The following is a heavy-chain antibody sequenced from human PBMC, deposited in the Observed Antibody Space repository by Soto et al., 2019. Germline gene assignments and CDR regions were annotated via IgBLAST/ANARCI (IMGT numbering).Heavy chain of an antibody. V-gene: IGHV4-39*02. Sequence: SETLSLTCTVSGGSISRSPYHWGWIRQPPGKGLEWIGSIDDSGKVYYNPSLTGRATLLVDTSKNRFSLNLNSVTAADTAVYYCAIPPPIEVAGPDYWGQGTLVTVSS. CDR1: GGSISRSPYH. J-gene: IGHJ4*02. CDR2: IDDSGKV. D-gene: IGHD6-19*01. CDR3: AIPPPIEVAGPDY.